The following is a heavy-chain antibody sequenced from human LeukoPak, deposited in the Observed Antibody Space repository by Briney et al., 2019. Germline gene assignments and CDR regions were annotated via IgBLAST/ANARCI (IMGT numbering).Heavy chain of an antibody. CDR2: IIPIFGTA. CDR3: ARGHEPRGNYDFWSGYYN. D-gene: IGHD3-3*01. CDR1: GGTFSSYA. J-gene: IGHJ4*02. V-gene: IGHV1-69*13. Sequence: ASVKVSCKASGGTFSSYAISWVRQAPGQGLEWMGGIIPIFGTANYAQKFQGRVTITADESTSTAYMELSSLRSEDTAVYYCARGHEPRGNYDFWSGYYNWGQGTLVTVSS.